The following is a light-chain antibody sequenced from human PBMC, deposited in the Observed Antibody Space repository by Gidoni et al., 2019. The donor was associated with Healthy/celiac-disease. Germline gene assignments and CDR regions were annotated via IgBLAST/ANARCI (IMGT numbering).Light chain of an antibody. CDR1: QSVSSSY. CDR3: QQYGSSPPYT. V-gene: IGKV3-20*01. CDR2: GAS. J-gene: IGKJ2*01. Sequence: EIALTQSPGTLSLSPGDRATLSCRASQSVSSSYLAWYQQKPGQAPRLLIYGASSRATGIPDRFSGSGSGTDFTLTISRLEPEDFAVYYCQQYGSSPPYTFGQGTKLEIK.